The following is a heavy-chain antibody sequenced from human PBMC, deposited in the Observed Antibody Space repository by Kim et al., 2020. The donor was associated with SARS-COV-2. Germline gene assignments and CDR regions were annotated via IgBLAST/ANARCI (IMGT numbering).Heavy chain of an antibody. D-gene: IGHD6-13*01. CDR2: ISDTGRT. Sequence: SETLSLTCSVSGISISSFYWIWIRRPPGKGLEWIGYISDTGRTNYNPSLRSRVTISVDTSKNQFSLKVTSVTAADTAMYYCATRETTIGTSPRYLDLWGRGTLVNV. CDR3: ATRETTIGTSPRYLDL. CDR1: GISISSFY. J-gene: IGHJ2*01. V-gene: IGHV4-59*08.